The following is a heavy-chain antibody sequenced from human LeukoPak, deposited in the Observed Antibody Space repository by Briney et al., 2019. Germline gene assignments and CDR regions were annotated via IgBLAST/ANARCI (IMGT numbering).Heavy chain of an antibody. CDR3: ARVKWEGSGWSHRFDP. Sequence: PSETLSLTCAVYGGSFSGYYWSWIRQPPGKGLEWIGEINHSGSTNYNPSLKSRVTISVDTSKNQFSLKLSSVTAADTAVYYCARVKWEGSGWSHRFDPWGQGTLVTVSS. J-gene: IGHJ5*02. D-gene: IGHD6-19*01. CDR1: GGSFSGYY. CDR2: INHSGST. V-gene: IGHV4-34*01.